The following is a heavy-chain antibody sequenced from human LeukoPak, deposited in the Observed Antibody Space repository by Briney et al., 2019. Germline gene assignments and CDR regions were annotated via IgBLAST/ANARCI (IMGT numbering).Heavy chain of an antibody. Sequence: ASVKVSCKTSGYPFSTWEINWVRQAAGQGLEWLGWVHPDSGNTDYAQKFRGRVTMSRDTSTSTAYTELSGLRLDDTAVYFCARGPRNDPWGQGTLVTVSS. CDR2: VHPDSGNT. J-gene: IGHJ5*02. CDR3: ARGPRNDP. D-gene: IGHD1-14*01. CDR1: GYPFSTWE. V-gene: IGHV1-8*01.